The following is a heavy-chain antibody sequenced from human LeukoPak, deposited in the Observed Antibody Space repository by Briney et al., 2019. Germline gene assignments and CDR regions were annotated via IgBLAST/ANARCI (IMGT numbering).Heavy chain of an antibody. D-gene: IGHD6-19*01. CDR2: IYHSGST. Sequence: SETLSLTCTVSGDSISSSSYYWGWFRQPPGKGLEWIGSIYHSGSTYYNPSLRSRVTISIDTSKNQFSLKLSSVTAADTAVYYCARTDRSGWYGEYWGQGALVTVSP. CDR1: GDSISSSSYY. V-gene: IGHV4-39*07. CDR3: ARTDRSGWYGEY. J-gene: IGHJ4*02.